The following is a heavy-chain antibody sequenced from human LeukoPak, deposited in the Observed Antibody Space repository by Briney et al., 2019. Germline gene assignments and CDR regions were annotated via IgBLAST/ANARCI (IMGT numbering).Heavy chain of an antibody. CDR3: ARGNPPGHRGGYFDL. V-gene: IGHV3-9*01. D-gene: IGHD1-14*01. CDR1: GFTFDDYA. Sequence: PGRSLRLSCAASGFTFDDYAMHWVRQAPGQGLEWVSGISWNSGSIGYADSVKGRFTISRDNAKNSLYLQMNSLRAEDTALYYCARGNPPGHRGGYFDLWGRGTLVTVSS. CDR2: ISWNSGSI. J-gene: IGHJ2*01.